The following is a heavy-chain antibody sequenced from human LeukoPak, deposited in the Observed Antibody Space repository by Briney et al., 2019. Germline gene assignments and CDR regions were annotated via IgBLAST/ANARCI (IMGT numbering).Heavy chain of an antibody. Sequence: ASVKVSCKASGYTFTGYYMHWVRQAPGQGLEWMGWINPNSGGTNYAQKFQGRVTMTRDTSISTAYMELSGLRSDDTAVYYCARVPSTRNWFDPWGQGTLVTVSS. J-gene: IGHJ5*02. CDR2: INPNSGGT. V-gene: IGHV1-2*02. CDR1: GYTFTGYY. CDR3: ARVPSTRNWFDP. D-gene: IGHD2-15*01.